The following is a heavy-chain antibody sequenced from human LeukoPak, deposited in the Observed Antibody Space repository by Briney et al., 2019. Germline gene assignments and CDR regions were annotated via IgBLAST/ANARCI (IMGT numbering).Heavy chain of an antibody. CDR3: AGGGNYDILTGYYEDY. D-gene: IGHD3-9*01. V-gene: IGHV4-4*02. J-gene: IGHJ4*02. Sequence: PSETLSLTCAVSGGSISSSNWWSWVRQPPGKGLEWIGEIYHSGSTNYNPSLKSRVTISVDKSKNQFSLKLSSVTAADTAVYYCAGGGNYDILTGYYEDYWGQGTLVTVSS. CDR1: GGSISSSNW. CDR2: IYHSGST.